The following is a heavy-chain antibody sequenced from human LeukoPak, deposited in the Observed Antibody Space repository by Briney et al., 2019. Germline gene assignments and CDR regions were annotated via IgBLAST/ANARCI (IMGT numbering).Heavy chain of an antibody. V-gene: IGHV4-59*08. CDR2: IHYSGST. CDR3: AKHLVATTPFFDY. J-gene: IGHJ4*02. CDR1: GDSISRYY. Sequence: SETLSLTCTVSGDSISRYYWSWIRQPPEKGLEWIVFIHYSGSTNYNPSLKSQVTISMDTSRNQFSLRLSSVTAADTAVYYCAKHLVATTPFFDYWGQGTLVTVSS. D-gene: IGHD5-12*01.